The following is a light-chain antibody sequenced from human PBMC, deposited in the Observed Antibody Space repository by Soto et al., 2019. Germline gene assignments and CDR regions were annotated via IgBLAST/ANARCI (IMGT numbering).Light chain of an antibody. CDR2: GNS. CDR1: SSNIGSSYD. J-gene: IGLJ2*01. CDR3: QSYDSGLSGPLVV. Sequence: QSVLAQPPSVSGAPGERVTISCTGSSSNIGSSYDVHWYQQVPGTAPKLLIYGNSNRPSGVPDRFSGSKSGTSASLAITGLQAEDEADYYCQSYDSGLSGPLVVFGGGTKVTVL. V-gene: IGLV1-40*01.